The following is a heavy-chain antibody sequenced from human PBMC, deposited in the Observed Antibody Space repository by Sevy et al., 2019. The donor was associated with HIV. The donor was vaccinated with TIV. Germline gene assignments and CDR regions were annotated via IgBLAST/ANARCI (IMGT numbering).Heavy chain of an antibody. CDR3: AGGRYDSSGSFDAFDI. Sequence: GGSLRLSCAASGFTFSSYSMNWVRQAPGKGLEWVSSISSSSSYIYYADSVKGRFTISRDTSKTTVYLQMNSLRTEDTAVYYCAGGRYDSSGSFDAFDIWGQGTMVTVSS. V-gene: IGHV3-21*04. D-gene: IGHD3-22*01. CDR2: ISSSSSYI. J-gene: IGHJ3*02. CDR1: GFTFSSYS.